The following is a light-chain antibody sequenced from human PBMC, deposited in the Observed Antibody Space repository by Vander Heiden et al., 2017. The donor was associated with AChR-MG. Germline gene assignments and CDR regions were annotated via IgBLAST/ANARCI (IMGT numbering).Light chain of an antibody. Sequence: EIVMTQSPATLSVSPGERATLSCRASQSVSSDLAWYQQPPGQAPRLLISGASTRGTGIPARFSGSGSGTEFTLTISSLQSEDLAVYYCQQYNNWPRTFGQGTKLEIK. CDR3: QQYNNWPRT. J-gene: IGKJ2*01. V-gene: IGKV3-15*01. CDR1: QSVSSD. CDR2: GAS.